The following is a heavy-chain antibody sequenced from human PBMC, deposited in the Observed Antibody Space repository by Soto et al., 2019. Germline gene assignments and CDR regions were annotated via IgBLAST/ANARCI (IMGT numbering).Heavy chain of an antibody. D-gene: IGHD4-17*01. CDR1: EFTFSTSG. J-gene: IGHJ2*01. V-gene: IGHV3-23*05. CDR3: AKTPRGGDYGDWCFDL. Sequence: EVQLLESGGALVQPGGSLRLSCAASEFTFSTSGMTWVRLAPGRGLDYVSAINPSGSRTYYTDSVKGRFTISRDNSKNTLYLQMNSLRAEDTAIYYCAKTPRGGDYGDWCFDLWGRGTLVTVSS. CDR2: INPSGSRT.